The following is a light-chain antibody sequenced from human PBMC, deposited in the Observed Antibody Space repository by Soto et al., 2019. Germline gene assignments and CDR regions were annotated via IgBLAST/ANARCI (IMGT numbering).Light chain of an antibody. CDR2: EVS. J-gene: IGLJ2*01. Sequence: QSALTQPASVSGSPGQSITISCTGTSSDVGDYNYVSWYQQHPGKAPQLMISEVSNRPSGVSNRFSGSKSGNTASLTISGLQAEDEADYYCSSYTSSTTLVLFGGGTKLTVL. V-gene: IGLV2-14*01. CDR3: SSYTSSTTLVL. CDR1: SSDVGDYNY.